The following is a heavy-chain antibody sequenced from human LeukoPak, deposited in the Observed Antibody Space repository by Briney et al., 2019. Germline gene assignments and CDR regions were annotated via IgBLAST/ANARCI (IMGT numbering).Heavy chain of an antibody. J-gene: IGHJ6*03. D-gene: IGHD1-26*01. Sequence: SVKVSCKAPGGTFSSYAISWVRQAPGQGLEWMGGIIPMFGTANYAQKFQGRVTITADKSTSTAYMELSSLRSEDTAVYYCACQIEVGATHRGFYYYMDVWGKGATVTVSS. CDR1: GGTFSSYA. CDR2: IIPMFGTA. CDR3: ACQIEVGATHRGFYYYMDV. V-gene: IGHV1-69*06.